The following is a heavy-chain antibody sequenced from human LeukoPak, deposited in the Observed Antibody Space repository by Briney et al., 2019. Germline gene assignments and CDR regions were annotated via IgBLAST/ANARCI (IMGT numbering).Heavy chain of an antibody. V-gene: IGHV3-9*03. CDR3: ARSDYVWGSYRYFFDY. CDR2: ISWNSGSI. CDR1: GFTFDDYA. Sequence: GRSLRLSCAASGFTFDDYAMHWVRQAPGKGLGWVLGISWNSGSIGYADSVKGRFTISRDNAKNSMYLQMNRLRAEDMALYYCARSDYVWGSYRYFFDYWGQGTLVTVSS. J-gene: IGHJ4*02. D-gene: IGHD3-16*02.